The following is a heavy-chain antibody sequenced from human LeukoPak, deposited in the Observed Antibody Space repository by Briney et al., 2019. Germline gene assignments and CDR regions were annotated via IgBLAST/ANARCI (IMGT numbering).Heavy chain of an antibody. V-gene: IGHV1-46*01. Sequence: ASVKVSCKASGYTFTSYYMHWVRQAPGQGLEWMGIINPSGGSTSYAQKFQGRVTMTRDMSTSTVYMELSSLRSEDTAVYYCARDPMVRGVTVPNFDYWGQGTLVTVSS. CDR3: ARDPMVRGVTVPNFDY. CDR1: GYTFTSYY. D-gene: IGHD3-10*01. CDR2: INPSGGST. J-gene: IGHJ4*02.